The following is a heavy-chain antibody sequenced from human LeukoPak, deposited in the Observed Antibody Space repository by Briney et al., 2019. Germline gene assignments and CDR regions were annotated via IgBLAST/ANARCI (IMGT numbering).Heavy chain of an antibody. J-gene: IGHJ4*02. CDR3: AKALSDHYDSSVDY. CDR2: ISWNSGSI. Sequence: GRSLRLSCAASGFTFDDYAMHWVRQAPGKGLEWVSGISWNSGSIGYADSVKGRFTISRDNAKNSLYLQMNSLRAEDMALYYCAKALSDHYDSSVDYWGQGTLVTVSS. V-gene: IGHV3-9*03. D-gene: IGHD3-22*01. CDR1: GFTFDDYA.